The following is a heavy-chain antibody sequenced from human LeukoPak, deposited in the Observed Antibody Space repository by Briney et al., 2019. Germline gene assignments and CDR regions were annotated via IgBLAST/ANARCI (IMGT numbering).Heavy chain of an antibody. V-gene: IGHV1-18*01. CDR2: SSAYNGNT. D-gene: IGHD5-18*01. Sequence: ASVKVSCKTSGYTFTSFGISWVRQAPGQGLEWMGWSSAYNGNTNYAQKFQGRVTMTTDTSTSTAYMEVRSLRSDDTAVYYCTRDLGVDTTMIFFDYWGQGSLVTVSS. CDR1: GYTFTSFG. CDR3: TRDLGVDTTMIFFDY. J-gene: IGHJ4*02.